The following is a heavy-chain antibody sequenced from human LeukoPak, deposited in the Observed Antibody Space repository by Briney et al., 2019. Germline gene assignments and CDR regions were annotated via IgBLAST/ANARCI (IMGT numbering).Heavy chain of an antibody. Sequence: ASLKHSCKASRYTLINYGVTWVRQAPGQRLECMGCINAYNRNTNYSQDLQGRVTMTTDTSTSTAYMELRSLRSDDTAVYYCARDRQGEIRGVITRLFDYWGQGTLVTVSS. D-gene: IGHD3-10*01. CDR3: ARDRQGEIRGVITRLFDY. V-gene: IGHV1-18*01. J-gene: IGHJ4*02. CDR2: INAYNRNT. CDR1: RYTLINYG.